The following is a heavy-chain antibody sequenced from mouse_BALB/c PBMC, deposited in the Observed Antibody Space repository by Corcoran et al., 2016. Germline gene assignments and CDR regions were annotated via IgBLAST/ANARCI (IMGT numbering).Heavy chain of an antibody. J-gene: IGHJ3*01. Sequence: VQLQQSGAELVKPGASVKLSCTASGFHIQDTYMHWVKQRPEQGLEWIGRIDPANGNTKYDPKFQGKATITADTSSNTAYLQLSSLTSEDTAVYYCATMITTAYWGQGTLVTVSA. CDR1: GFHIQDTY. D-gene: IGHD2-4*01. CDR2: IDPANGNT. CDR3: ATMITTAY. V-gene: IGHV14-3*02.